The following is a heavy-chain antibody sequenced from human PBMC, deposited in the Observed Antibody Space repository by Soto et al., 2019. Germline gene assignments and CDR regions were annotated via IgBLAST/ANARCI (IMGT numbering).Heavy chain of an antibody. CDR1: GFTFSSYA. J-gene: IGHJ4*02. CDR3: AKRASWSIAAAGTDDY. V-gene: IGHV3-23*01. D-gene: IGHD6-13*01. Sequence: GGSLRLSCAASGFTFSSYAMSWVRQAPGKGLEWVSAISGSGGSTYYANSVKGRFTISRDNSKNTLYLQMNSLRAEDTAVYYCAKRASWSIAAAGTDDYWGQGTLVTVSS. CDR2: ISGSGGST.